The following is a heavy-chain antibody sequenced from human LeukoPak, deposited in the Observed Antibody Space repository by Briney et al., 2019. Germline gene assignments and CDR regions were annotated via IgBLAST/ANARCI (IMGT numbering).Heavy chain of an antibody. V-gene: IGHV3-15*01. CDR3: ATGIQVVSATKLFDY. D-gene: IGHD2-15*01. CDR1: GFTFSNAW. J-gene: IGHJ4*02. Sequence: GGSLRLSCAASGFTFSNAWMSWVRQAPGKGLEWVGRIKSKTDGGTTDYAAPVKGRFTISRDDSKNTLYLQMNSLKAEDTAMYYCATGIQVVSATKLFDYWGQGTLVTVSS. CDR2: IKSKTDGGTT.